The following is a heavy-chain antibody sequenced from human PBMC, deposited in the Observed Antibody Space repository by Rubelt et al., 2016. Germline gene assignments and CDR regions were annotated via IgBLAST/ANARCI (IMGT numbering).Heavy chain of an antibody. V-gene: IGHV5-10-1*01. J-gene: IGHJ6*02. CDR2: IDPSVSYS. CDR3: ARLYQNGMDV. D-gene: IGHD2-8*01. Sequence: RIPCHGSGYCFTSSWINWVRQMPGKGLEWMGWIDPSVSYSNYSPCFQGHVTISADKSTSTAYLPCSSLQASDTAMYYCARLYQNGMDVWGQGTTVSVSS. CDR1: GYCFTSSW.